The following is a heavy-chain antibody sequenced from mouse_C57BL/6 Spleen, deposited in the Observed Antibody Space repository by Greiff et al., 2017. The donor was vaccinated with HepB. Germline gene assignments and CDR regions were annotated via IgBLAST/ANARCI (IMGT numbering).Heavy chain of an antibody. J-gene: IGHJ1*03. D-gene: IGHD2-5*01. CDR1: GFTFSDYG. Sequence: EVKLVESGGGLVKPGGSLKLSCAASGFTFSDYGMHWVRQAPEKGLEWVAYISSGNSTIYYADTVKGRFTISRDNAKNTLFLQMTSLRAEDTAMYYCARPPDYSKWYFDVWGTGTTVTVSS. CDR3: ARPPDYSKWYFDV. CDR2: ISSGNSTI. V-gene: IGHV5-17*01.